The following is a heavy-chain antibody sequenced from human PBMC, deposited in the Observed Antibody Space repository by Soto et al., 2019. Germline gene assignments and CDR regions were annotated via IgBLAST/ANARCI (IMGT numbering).Heavy chain of an antibody. CDR2: IYSGGST. Sequence: EVQLVESGGGLIQPGGSLRLSCAASGFTVSSNYMSWVRQAPGKGLEWVSVIYSGGSTYYADSVKGRFTISRDNSKNTLYLQMNSLRAEDTAVYYCARDRYYGSGSYYYYGMDVWGQGTTVTVSS. V-gene: IGHV3-53*01. D-gene: IGHD3-10*01. J-gene: IGHJ6*02. CDR3: ARDRYYGSGSYYYYGMDV. CDR1: GFTVSSNY.